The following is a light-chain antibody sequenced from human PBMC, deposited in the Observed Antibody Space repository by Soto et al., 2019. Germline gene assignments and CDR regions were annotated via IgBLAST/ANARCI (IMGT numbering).Light chain of an antibody. V-gene: IGKV3-15*01. CDR2: GAS. CDR1: QSVSID. J-gene: IGKJ2*02. Sequence: EIVMTQSPATLSVSPGERATLSCRASQSVSIDLAWYQQKPGQAPRLLIYGASTRATGFPARFSGSGSGTEFTLTISSLQSEDFAVYYCQQYNNWPRTFGQGTKLEIK. CDR3: QQYNNWPRT.